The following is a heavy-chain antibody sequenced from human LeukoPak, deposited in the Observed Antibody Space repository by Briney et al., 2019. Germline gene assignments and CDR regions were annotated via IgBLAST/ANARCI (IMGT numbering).Heavy chain of an antibody. CDR3: SRGPTPDIVVVPAAIFYDY. CDR1: GYTFTSYA. CDR2: SNAGNCNT. V-gene: IGHV1-3*01. J-gene: IGHJ4*02. Sequence: ASVKVSCKASGYTFTSYAMHWVRQAPGQRLEWMGWSNAGNCNTKYSQKFQGRVIITRDKSASTAYMELSSLRSEDTAVYYCSRGPTPDIVVVPAAIFYDYWGQGTLVTVSS. D-gene: IGHD2-2*02.